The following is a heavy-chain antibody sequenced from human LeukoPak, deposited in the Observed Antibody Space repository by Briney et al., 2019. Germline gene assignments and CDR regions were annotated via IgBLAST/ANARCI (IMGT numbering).Heavy chain of an antibody. J-gene: IGHJ4*02. CDR1: GFTFSSYA. Sequence: PGGSLRLSCAASGFTFSSYAMSWVRQAPGKGLEWVSAISGSGGSTYYADSVKGRFTISRDNSKNTLHLQMNSLRAEDTAVYYCAKDPSPYSSSWSTFDYWGQGTLVTVSS. CDR3: AKDPSPYSSSWSTFDY. V-gene: IGHV3-23*01. D-gene: IGHD6-13*01. CDR2: ISGSGGST.